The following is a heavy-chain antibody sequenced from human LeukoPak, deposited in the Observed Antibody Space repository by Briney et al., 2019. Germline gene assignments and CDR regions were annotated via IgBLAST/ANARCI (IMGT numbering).Heavy chain of an antibody. J-gene: IGHJ3*01. D-gene: IGHD4-17*01. CDR3: ARNFARNSGDYGNDGFDV. CDR1: GGSLNLFY. CDR2: ISYTGTT. Sequence: PSETLSLTCTVSGGSLNLFYWSWIRQPPQKGLEWIGYISYTGTTYYNPSLKTRVTISLDTSKNHFSLNLGSATAADTAVYYCARNFARNSGDYGNDGFDVWDLGTMVTVSS. V-gene: IGHV4-59*01.